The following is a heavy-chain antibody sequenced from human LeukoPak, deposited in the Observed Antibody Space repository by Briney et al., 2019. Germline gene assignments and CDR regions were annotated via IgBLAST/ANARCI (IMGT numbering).Heavy chain of an antibody. D-gene: IGHD2-2*01. CDR1: GGSFNGYY. V-gene: IGHV4-34*01. CDR3: ARGQLRLSN. Sequence: SETLSLTCAVYGGSFNGYYWTLIRQPPGKGLEWIGEINHSGGTDYNPSLKSRVTISVDTSKNQFSLKLNSVTAADTAVYYCARGQLRLSNWGQGSLVIVSS. J-gene: IGHJ4*02. CDR2: INHSGGT.